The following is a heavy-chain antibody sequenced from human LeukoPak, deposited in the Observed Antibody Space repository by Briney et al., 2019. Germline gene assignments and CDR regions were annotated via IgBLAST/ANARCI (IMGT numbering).Heavy chain of an antibody. CDR3: ARGGPYNWNPVSY. CDR1: GSSISSYY. V-gene: IGHV4-59*01. D-gene: IGHD1-20*01. CDR2: IYYSGST. Sequence: SETLSLTCTVSGSSISSYYWSWIRQPPGKGLEWIGYIYYSGSTNYNPSLKSRVTISVDTSKNQFSLKLSSVTAADTAVYYCARGGPYNWNPVSYWGQGTLVTVSS. J-gene: IGHJ4*02.